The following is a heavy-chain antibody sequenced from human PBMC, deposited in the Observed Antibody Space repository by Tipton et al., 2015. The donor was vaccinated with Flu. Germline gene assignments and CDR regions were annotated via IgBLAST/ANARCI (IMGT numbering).Heavy chain of an antibody. Sequence: SLRLSCAASGFTFDDYAMHWVRQAPGKGLEWVSGISWNSGSIGYADSVKGRFTISRDNAKNSLYLQMNSLRAEDTALYYCAKGRAYCSSTSCYGRAFDIWGQGTMVTVSS. CDR2: ISWNSGSI. CDR1: GFTFDDYA. CDR3: AKGRAYCSSTSCYGRAFDI. V-gene: IGHV3-9*01. J-gene: IGHJ3*02. D-gene: IGHD2-2*01.